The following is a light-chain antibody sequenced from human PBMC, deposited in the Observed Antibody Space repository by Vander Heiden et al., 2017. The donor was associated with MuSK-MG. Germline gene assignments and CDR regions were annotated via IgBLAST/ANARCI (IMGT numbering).Light chain of an antibody. CDR3: QQRGNWPKT. CDR1: QSVSSY. CDR2: DAS. Sequence: EIVFTQSPATLSLSPGERATLSCRASQSVSSYLAWYQQKPGQAPRLLIYDASNRATGIPARFSGSGSGTDFTLTISSLEPEDFAVYYCQQRGNWPKTFGQGTKVEIK. J-gene: IGKJ1*01. V-gene: IGKV3-11*01.